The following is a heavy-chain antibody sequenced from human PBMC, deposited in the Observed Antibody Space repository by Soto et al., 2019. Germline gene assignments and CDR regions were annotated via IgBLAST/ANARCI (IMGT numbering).Heavy chain of an antibody. CDR1: GFTFSSYA. V-gene: IGHV3-23*01. CDR3: AKDRGGSGTYCLLAY. CDR2: ISGSGATT. J-gene: IGHJ4*02. Sequence: EVQLLDSGGGLVQPGGSLRLSCAASGFTFSSYAMSWVRQAPGKGLEWVSSISGSGATTYYADSVKGRFTISRDNSKNTLYPKMNSLRAEDTAVYYCAKDRGGSGTYCLLAYWGQGTLVPVSS. D-gene: IGHD3-10*01.